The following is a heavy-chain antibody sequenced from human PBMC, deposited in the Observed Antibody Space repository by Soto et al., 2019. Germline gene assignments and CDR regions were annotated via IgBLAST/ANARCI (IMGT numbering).Heavy chain of an antibody. V-gene: IGHV3-66*03. J-gene: IGHJ6*01. CDR2: ISSCANT. D-gene: IGHD1-26*01. CDR3: ASDLNSVSCPGTDPRIQGKRGFGLEV. Sequence: GGSLRLSCASSVFSVTDTYMNCVRQAPGKGLEWVSVISSCANTYYADSVKGRFTISRDNSKNTVYLHMKSLGPEDTAVYYCASDLNSVSCPGTDPRIQGKRGFGLEVWGRVITVTVSS. CDR1: VFSVTDTY.